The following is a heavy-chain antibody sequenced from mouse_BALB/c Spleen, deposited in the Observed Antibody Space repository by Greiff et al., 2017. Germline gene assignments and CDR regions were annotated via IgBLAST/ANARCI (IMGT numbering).Heavy chain of an antibody. D-gene: IGHD3-3*01. Sequence: DVKLVESGGGLVKPGGSLKLSCAASGFTFSSYTMSWVRQTPEKRLEWVATISSGGSYTYYPDSVKGRFTISRDNAKNTLYLQMSSLKSEDTAMYYCTRGDGYFDVWGAGTTVTVSS. J-gene: IGHJ1*01. CDR3: TRGDGYFDV. V-gene: IGHV5-6-4*01. CDR2: ISSGGSYT. CDR1: GFTFSSYT.